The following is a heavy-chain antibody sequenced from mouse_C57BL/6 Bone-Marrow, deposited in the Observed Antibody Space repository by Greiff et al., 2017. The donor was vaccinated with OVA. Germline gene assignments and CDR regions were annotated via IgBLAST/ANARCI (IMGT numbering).Heavy chain of an antibody. Sequence: QVQLQQSGAELARPGASVKLSCKASGYTFTSYGISWVKQSTGQGLEWIGEIYPRSGNTYYNEKFKGKATLTADKSSSTAYMELRSLTSEDSAVYFCALTGREGYWYFDVWGTGTTVTVSS. V-gene: IGHV1-81*01. CDR2: IYPRSGNT. D-gene: IGHD4-1*01. J-gene: IGHJ1*03. CDR3: ALTGREGYWYFDV. CDR1: GYTFTSYG.